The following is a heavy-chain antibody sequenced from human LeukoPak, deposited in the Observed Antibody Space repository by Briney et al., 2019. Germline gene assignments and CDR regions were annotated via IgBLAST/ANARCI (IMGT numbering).Heavy chain of an antibody. Sequence: ASVKVSCKASGGTFNTYGISWLRLAPGQGLEWMGGLIPMFGTPDYAQKFQGRLTITADTSTTTVSMDLSSLRSEDTAIYFCARDLVSGTTRGPFQDWGQGTLVTVSS. CDR1: GGTFNTYG. V-gene: IGHV1-69*06. CDR2: LIPMFGTP. J-gene: IGHJ1*01. D-gene: IGHD3-10*01. CDR3: ARDLVSGTTRGPFQD.